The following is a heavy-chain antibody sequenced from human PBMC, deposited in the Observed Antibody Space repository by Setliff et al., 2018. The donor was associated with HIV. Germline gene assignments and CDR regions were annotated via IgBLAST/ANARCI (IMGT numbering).Heavy chain of an antibody. V-gene: IGHV4-31*03. CDR2: IYYSGTT. Sequence: SETLSLTCTVSGGSISSGAYYWSWIRQHPGKGLEWIGYIYYSGTTYSNPALKSRVTISADTSKNQFSLRLSSVTAADTAVYYCAREDIAVASAFDIWGQGTMVTVSS. CDR3: AREDIAVASAFDI. J-gene: IGHJ3*02. D-gene: IGHD6-19*01. CDR1: GGSISSGAYY.